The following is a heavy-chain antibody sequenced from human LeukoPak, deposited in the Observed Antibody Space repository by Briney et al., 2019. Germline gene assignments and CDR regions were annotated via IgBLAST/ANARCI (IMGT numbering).Heavy chain of an antibody. CDR2: IYTSGST. CDR1: GGSMSSYF. J-gene: IGHJ4*02. D-gene: IGHD3-16*01. Sequence: SETLSLTCTVSGGSMSSYFWSWIRQPAGKGLEWIGRIYTSGSTNYNPSLQSRVTMSVDTSNNQFSLKLSSVTAADTDVYYCARKRKGAYDFDYWGQGTLVTVSS. V-gene: IGHV4-4*07. CDR3: ARKRKGAYDFDY.